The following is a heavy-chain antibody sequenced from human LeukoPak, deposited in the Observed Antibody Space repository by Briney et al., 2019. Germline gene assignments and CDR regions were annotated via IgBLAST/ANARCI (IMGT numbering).Heavy chain of an antibody. CDR3: ATYRQVLLPFES. D-gene: IGHD2-8*02. Sequence: GGSLRLSCAASGFTFSTFAMIWARQPPGKGLEWVSSIFPSGGEIHYADSVRGRFTISRDNSKSTLSLQMNSLRAEDTAIYYCATYRQVLLPFESWGRGTLVTVSS. CDR1: GFTFSTFA. CDR2: IFPSGGEI. J-gene: IGHJ4*02. V-gene: IGHV3-23*01.